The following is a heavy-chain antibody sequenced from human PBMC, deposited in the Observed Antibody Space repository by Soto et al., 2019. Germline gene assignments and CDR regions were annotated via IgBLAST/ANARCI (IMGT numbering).Heavy chain of an antibody. D-gene: IGHD5-12*01. CDR3: ARDLHGDSGYDTNYFYYGMDV. CDR1: GFTFSYYY. J-gene: IGHJ6*02. V-gene: IGHV3-11*05. Sequence: PGGSLRLSFAASGFTFSYYYMSLIRQGPGKGLEWVSYISNSSSYSNYTDSVKGRFTLSRDNAKNALYMQMNGLRAEDTAVYYCARDLHGDSGYDTNYFYYGMDVWGQGTTVTVSS. CDR2: ISNSSSYS.